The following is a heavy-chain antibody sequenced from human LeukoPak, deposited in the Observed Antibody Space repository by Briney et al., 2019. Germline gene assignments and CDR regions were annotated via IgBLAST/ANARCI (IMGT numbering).Heavy chain of an antibody. V-gene: IGHV3-9*01. CDR3: AKAAPTLWFGELSPFDY. Sequence: PGGSLRLSCAASGFTFDDYAMHWVRQAPGKGLEWVSGISWNSGSIGYADSVKGRFTISRDNAKNSLYLQMNSLRAEDTALYYCAKAAPTLWFGELSPFDYWGQGTLVTVSS. CDR2: ISWNSGSI. CDR1: GFTFDDYA. D-gene: IGHD3-10*01. J-gene: IGHJ4*02.